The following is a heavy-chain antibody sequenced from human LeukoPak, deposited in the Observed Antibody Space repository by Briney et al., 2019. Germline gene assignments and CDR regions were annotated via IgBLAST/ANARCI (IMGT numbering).Heavy chain of an antibody. V-gene: IGHV1-8*03. Sequence: ASVKVSCKASGYTFSSNFDINWVRQASGQGLEWTGWMNPNSGNTGYAQKFQGRVTITRDTSISTAYMELSSLRSEDTAVYYCARDSNRQTRADDPFDIWGQGTMVTVSS. CDR1: GYTFSSNFD. CDR3: ARDSNRQTRADDPFDI. J-gene: IGHJ3*02. CDR2: MNPNSGNT. D-gene: IGHD6-13*01.